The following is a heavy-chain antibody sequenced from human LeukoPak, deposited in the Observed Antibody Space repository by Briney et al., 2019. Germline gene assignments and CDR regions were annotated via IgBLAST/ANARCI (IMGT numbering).Heavy chain of an antibody. CDR1: GFTFSTYW. V-gene: IGHV3-7*01. J-gene: IGHJ4*02. Sequence: GGSLRPSCAASGFTFSTYWMSWVRQAPGKGLEWVANMKQDGSKTYYVDSVKGRFTISRDNARNSLYLQMNSLRDEDTAVYYCAREASLYCSGDSCYWAFDYWGQGTLVTVPS. D-gene: IGHD2-21*01. CDR2: MKQDGSKT. CDR3: AREASLYCSGDSCYWAFDY.